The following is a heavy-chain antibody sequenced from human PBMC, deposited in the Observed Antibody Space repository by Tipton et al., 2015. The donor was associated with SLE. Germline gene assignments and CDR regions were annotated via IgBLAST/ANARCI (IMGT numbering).Heavy chain of an antibody. Sequence: TLSLTCTVSGGSISRIGYYWSWIRQHPGKGLEWIGYIYHTGSTYYNPSLESRLTISIDTSKNQFSLHLDSVTAADTAVYYCARSSSVRTLLWPTFAYWGQGTLVTVSS. D-gene: IGHD2/OR15-2a*01. CDR3: ARSSSVRTLLWPTFAY. J-gene: IGHJ4*02. CDR1: GGSISRIGYY. CDR2: IYHTGST. V-gene: IGHV4-31*03.